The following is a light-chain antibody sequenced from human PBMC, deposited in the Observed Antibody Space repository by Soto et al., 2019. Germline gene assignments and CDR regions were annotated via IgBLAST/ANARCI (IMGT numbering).Light chain of an antibody. CDR2: DAS. V-gene: IGKV1-27*01. Sequence: DIQVTQSPSALSASVGERVAMGCRASQAIDNFLAWYQHKPGKVPSLLIYDASFLEPGVSSRFTGSRSGTEFTLTITSLQPDDFATYYCQQYNSYPWTFGQGTKVDI. CDR1: QAIDNF. J-gene: IGKJ1*01. CDR3: QQYNSYPWT.